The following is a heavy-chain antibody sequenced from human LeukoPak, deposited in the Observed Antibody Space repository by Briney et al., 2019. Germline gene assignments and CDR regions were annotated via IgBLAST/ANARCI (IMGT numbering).Heavy chain of an antibody. CDR1: GRSIRSYY. J-gene: IGHJ3*02. Sequence: SETLSLTCTVWGRSIRSYYWSWLRQPPGKGLEGVGYIYYSGSTNYNPSLKSRVTISVDTTKNQFSLKLSSVTAADTAVYYCARVPYGDYEDAFDIWGQGTMVTVSS. CDR3: ARVPYGDYEDAFDI. D-gene: IGHD4-17*01. V-gene: IGHV4-59*01. CDR2: IYYSGST.